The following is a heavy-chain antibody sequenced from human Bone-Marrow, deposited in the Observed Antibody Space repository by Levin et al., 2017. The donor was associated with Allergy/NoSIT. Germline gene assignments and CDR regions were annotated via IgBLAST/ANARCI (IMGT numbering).Heavy chain of an antibody. J-gene: IGHJ3*02. Sequence: SETLSLTCAVSGYSISSGYYWGWIRQPPGKGLEWLGSIYHSGSTYYNPSLKSRVTISVDTSKNQFSLKLSSVTAADTAVYYCARLRYDSSGYQVEAFDIWGQGTMVTVSS. CDR1: GYSISSGYY. V-gene: IGHV4-38-2*01. CDR2: IYHSGST. D-gene: IGHD3-22*01. CDR3: ARLRYDSSGYQVEAFDI.